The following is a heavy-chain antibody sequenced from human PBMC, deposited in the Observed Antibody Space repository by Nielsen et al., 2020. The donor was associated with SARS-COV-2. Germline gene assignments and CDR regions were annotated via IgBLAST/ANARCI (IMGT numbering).Heavy chain of an antibody. Sequence: GGSLRLSCAASGFPFSSYEMNWVRQAPGKALEWLSYIGGNGRNIFYADSVKGRFTISRDNAENSLSLQMNSLRDEDTAVYYCARTGAGRDYYDSSGSYDYWGQGTLVTVSS. CDR1: GFPFSSYE. J-gene: IGHJ4*02. CDR3: ARTGAGRDYYDSSGSYDY. D-gene: IGHD3-22*01. V-gene: IGHV3-48*03. CDR2: IGGNGRNI.